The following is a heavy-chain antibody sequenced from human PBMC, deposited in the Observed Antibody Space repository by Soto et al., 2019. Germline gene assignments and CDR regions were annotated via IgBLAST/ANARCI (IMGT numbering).Heavy chain of an antibody. CDR1: GGSVSSGSYY. V-gene: IGHV4-61*01. D-gene: IGHD1-20*01. CDR3: ARVHITGPVHS. Sequence: QVQLQESGPGLVKASETLSLTCTVSGGSVSSGSYYWSWIRQPPGKGLEWIGNIFHSGTTNYNASRRSRVSMSVDTPTNQFSLKLMSVTAADTAVYYCARVHITGPVHSWGQGNLVTVSS. CDR2: IFHSGTT. J-gene: IGHJ4*02.